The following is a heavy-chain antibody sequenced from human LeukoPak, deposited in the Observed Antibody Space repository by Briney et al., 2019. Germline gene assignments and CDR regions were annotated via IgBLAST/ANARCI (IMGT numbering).Heavy chain of an antibody. CDR2: IYYSGST. V-gene: IGHV4-61*01. CDR3: ARVLRAASWRSYDY. D-gene: IGHD6-25*01. CDR1: GGSVSNSLYY. J-gene: IGHJ4*02. Sequence: PSETLSLTCTVSGGSVSNSLYYWSWIRQPPGKELEWIGYIYYSGSTSYNPSLKSRVTISIDTSKSQFSLKLNSVTAADTAVYYCARVLRAASWRSYDYWGQGSLVTVSS.